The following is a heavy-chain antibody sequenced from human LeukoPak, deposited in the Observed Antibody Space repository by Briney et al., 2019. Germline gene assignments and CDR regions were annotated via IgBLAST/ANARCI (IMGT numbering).Heavy chain of an antibody. Sequence: SETLSLTCTVSGDSISSGYYWGWIGQPPGKGLEWSGRIYHSGSTYYNPSLKSRVTISVDTSMNQFSLKLSSVTAADTAVYYCARDAVPAAMITYYYYYYLDVWGKGTTVTVSS. CDR2: IYHSGST. J-gene: IGHJ6*03. D-gene: IGHD2-2*01. CDR3: ARDAVPAAMITYYYYYYLDV. V-gene: IGHV4-38-2*02. CDR1: GDSISSGYY.